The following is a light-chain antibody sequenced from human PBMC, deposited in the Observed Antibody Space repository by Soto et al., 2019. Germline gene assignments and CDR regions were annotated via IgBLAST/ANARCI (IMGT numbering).Light chain of an antibody. Sequence: EIVLTQSPGTVSLSPGERATLSCRARQSVSSSSLAWYQQKRGQAPRLLIYGASIRATGIPERFSGGGSGKDFTLTISRLEPEDCAVYYFHVSGRSALYTCGQGTRLEIK. CDR2: GAS. CDR1: QSVSSSS. CDR3: HVSGRSALYT. V-gene: IGKV3-20*01. J-gene: IGKJ2*01.